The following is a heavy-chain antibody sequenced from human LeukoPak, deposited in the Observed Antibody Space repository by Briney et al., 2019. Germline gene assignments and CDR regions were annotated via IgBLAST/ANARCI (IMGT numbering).Heavy chain of an antibody. D-gene: IGHD6-13*01. Sequence: GASVKVSCKASGYTFTSYDINWVRQATGQGLEWMGWMNPNSGNTGYAQKFQGRVTMTRDTSISTAYMELSRLRSDDTAVYYCARAPVYSSSLGYGMDVWGQGTTVTVSS. J-gene: IGHJ6*02. V-gene: IGHV1-8*02. CDR1: GYTFTSYD. CDR3: ARAPVYSSSLGYGMDV. CDR2: MNPNSGNT.